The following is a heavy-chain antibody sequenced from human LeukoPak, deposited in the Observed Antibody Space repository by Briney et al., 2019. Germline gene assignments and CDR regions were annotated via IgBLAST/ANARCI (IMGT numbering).Heavy chain of an antibody. Sequence: ASVKVSCKASGYTFTGYAMNWVRQAPGQGLEWMGWISTRTGNPTYAQGFTGWFVFSLDTSVSTAYLQISSLKAEDTAVYYCARGSEVMVAATLADYYYMDVWGKGTTVTVSS. V-gene: IGHV7-4-1*02. CDR2: ISTRTGNP. CDR1: GYTFTGYA. D-gene: IGHD2-15*01. CDR3: ARGSEVMVAATLADYYYMDV. J-gene: IGHJ6*03.